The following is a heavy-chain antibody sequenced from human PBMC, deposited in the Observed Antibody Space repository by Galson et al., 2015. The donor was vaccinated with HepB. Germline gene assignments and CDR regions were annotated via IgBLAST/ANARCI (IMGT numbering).Heavy chain of an antibody. D-gene: IGHD2-8*01. CDR2: IVVGSANT. CDR1: GFTFSSSA. J-gene: IGHJ6*02. V-gene: IGHV1-58*01. Sequence: SVKVSCKASGFTFSSSAVQWVRQARGQRLEWIGWIVVGSANTNYAREFQERVTITRDMSTSTAYMELSSLRSEDTAVYYCAAAIYIVPGGMDVWGQGTTVTVSS. CDR3: AAAIYIVPGGMDV.